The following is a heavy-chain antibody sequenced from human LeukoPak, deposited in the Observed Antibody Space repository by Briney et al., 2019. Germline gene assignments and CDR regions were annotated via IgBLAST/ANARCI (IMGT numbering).Heavy chain of an antibody. CDR3: ARGYSSSWYYFDY. CDR2: INHSGST. D-gene: IGHD6-13*01. CDR1: GGSSSGYY. Sequence: SETLSLTCAVYGGSSSGYYWSWIRQPPGKGLEWIGKINHSGSTNYNPSLKSRVTISVDTSKNQFSLKLSSVTAADTAIYYCARGYSSSWYYFDYWGQGTLVTVSS. J-gene: IGHJ4*02. V-gene: IGHV4-34*01.